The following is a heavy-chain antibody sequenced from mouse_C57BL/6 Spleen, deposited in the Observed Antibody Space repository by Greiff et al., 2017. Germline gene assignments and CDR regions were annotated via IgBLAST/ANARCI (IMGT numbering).Heavy chain of an antibody. V-gene: IGHV2-6-1*01. D-gene: IGHD1-1*01. CDR1: GFSLTSYG. J-gene: IGHJ1*03. CDR2: IWSDGST. Sequence: VKLMESGPGLVAPSQSLSITCTVSGFSLTSYGVHWVRQPPGKGLEWLVVIWSDGSTTYNSALKSRLSISKDNSKSQVFLKMNSLQTDDTAMYYCARHYYGSSSSSWYFDVWGTGTTVTVSS. CDR3: ARHYYGSSSSSWYFDV.